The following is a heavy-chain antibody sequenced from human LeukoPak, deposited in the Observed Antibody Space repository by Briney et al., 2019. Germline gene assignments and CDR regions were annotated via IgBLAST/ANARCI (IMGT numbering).Heavy chain of an antibody. CDR1: GFTFSSYW. Sequence: GGSLRLSCAASGFTFSSYWMHWVRQAPGKGLVWVSRINSDGSSTYYADSVKGRFTISRDNSKNTLYLQMNSLRAEDTAVYYCAKRALGPHFDYWGQGTLVTVSS. D-gene: IGHD1-26*01. CDR2: INSDGSST. CDR3: AKRALGPHFDY. V-gene: IGHV3-74*01. J-gene: IGHJ4*02.